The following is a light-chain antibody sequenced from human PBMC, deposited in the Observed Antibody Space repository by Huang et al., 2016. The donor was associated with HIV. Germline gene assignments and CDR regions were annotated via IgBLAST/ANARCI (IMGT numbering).Light chain of an antibody. Sequence: EIVMTQSPATLSVSPGERATLSCRASQSVSNNLAWYQQKPGQAPRLLLYGASTRATGIPARVSGSGAGTEFTLTISSLQSEDFAVYYCQQYNNWPPDTFGQGTRLEMK. CDR1: QSVSNN. V-gene: IGKV3-15*01. CDR2: GAS. CDR3: QQYNNWPPDT. J-gene: IGKJ5*01.